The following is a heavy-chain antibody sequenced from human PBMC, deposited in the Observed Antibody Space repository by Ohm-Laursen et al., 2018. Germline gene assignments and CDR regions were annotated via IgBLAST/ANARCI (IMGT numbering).Heavy chain of an antibody. CDR1: DGSIDNYH. Sequence: GTLSLTCNVSDGSIDNYHWTWIRQAPGKTLEWIGYIHNSGSTNYNPSLKSRVTIATDTSKNQLSLKLSSVTAADTAVYYCARRANSAFPYYLDYWGQGTLVTVSS. D-gene: IGHD1-26*01. CDR3: ARRANSAFPYYLDY. V-gene: IGHV4-59*08. J-gene: IGHJ4*02. CDR2: IHNSGST.